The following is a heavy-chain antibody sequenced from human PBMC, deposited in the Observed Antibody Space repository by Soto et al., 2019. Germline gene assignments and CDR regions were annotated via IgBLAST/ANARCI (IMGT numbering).Heavy chain of an antibody. CDR3: ASSYCSSTSCYARGPYDY. D-gene: IGHD2-2*01. J-gene: IGHJ4*02. CDR2: IYYSGST. Sequence: SETLSLTCTVSGGSISSYYWSWIRQPPGKGLEWIGYIYYSGSTNYNPSLKSRVTISVDTSKNQFSLKLSSVTAADTAVYYCASSYCSSTSCYARGPYDYWGQGTLVTVSS. CDR1: GGSISSYY. V-gene: IGHV4-59*01.